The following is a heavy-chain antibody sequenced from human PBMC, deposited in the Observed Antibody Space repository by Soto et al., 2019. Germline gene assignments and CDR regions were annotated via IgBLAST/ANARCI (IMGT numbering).Heavy chain of an antibody. CDR3: AREGNTYYDFWSGEPAYGMDV. V-gene: IGHV3-53*01. D-gene: IGHD3-3*01. CDR2: IYSGGST. CDR1: GFTVSRNY. Sequence: GGSLRLSCAASGFTVSRNYMSWVRQAPGKGLEWVSVIYSGGSTYYADSVKGRFTISRDNSKNTLYLQMNSLRAEDTAVYYCAREGNTYYDFWSGEPAYGMDVWGQGTTVTVSS. J-gene: IGHJ6*02.